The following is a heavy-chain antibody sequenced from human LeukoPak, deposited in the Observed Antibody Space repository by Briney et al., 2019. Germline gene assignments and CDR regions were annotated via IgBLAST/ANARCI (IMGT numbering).Heavy chain of an antibody. J-gene: IGHJ4*02. V-gene: IGHV4-4*07. CDR3: ARAITGMSYYKFDN. Sequence: SETLSLTCTVSGASISSHYWSWIRQPAGKGLEWIGRMSTSGGTKYTPSLKSRVTMSVDTFKNQLSLKLTSVTAADTAVYYCARAITGMSYYKFDNWGQGTLVTVSS. CDR1: GASISSHY. D-gene: IGHD1-26*01. CDR2: MSTSGGT.